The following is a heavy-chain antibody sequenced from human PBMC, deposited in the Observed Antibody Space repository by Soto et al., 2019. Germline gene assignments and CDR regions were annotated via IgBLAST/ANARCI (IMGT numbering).Heavy chain of an antibody. J-gene: IGHJ4*02. CDR1: GGSTSSSSYY. Sequence: SETLSLTCTVSGGSTSSSSYYWGWIRQPPGKGLEWIGSIYYSGSTYYNPSLKSRVTISVDTSKNQFSLKLSSVTAADTAVYYCARLSGRYSSGEVDYWGQGTLVTVPQ. V-gene: IGHV4-39*01. CDR2: IYYSGST. D-gene: IGHD6-19*01. CDR3: ARLSGRYSSGEVDY.